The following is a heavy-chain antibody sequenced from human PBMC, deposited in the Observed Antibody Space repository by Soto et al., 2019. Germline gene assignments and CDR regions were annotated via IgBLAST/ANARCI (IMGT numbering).Heavy chain of an antibody. V-gene: IGHV4-59*01. CDR3: ARGGDSSGWYERYFDY. CDR1: GGSISPYY. J-gene: IGHJ4*02. CDR2: IYYSGST. D-gene: IGHD6-19*01. Sequence: PAETLSLTCTVSGGSISPYYWSWIRQPSWKGLEWIGYIYYSGSTNYNPSLKSRVTISVDTSKNQFSLKLSSVTAADTAVYYCARGGDSSGWYERYFDYWGQGTLVTVS.